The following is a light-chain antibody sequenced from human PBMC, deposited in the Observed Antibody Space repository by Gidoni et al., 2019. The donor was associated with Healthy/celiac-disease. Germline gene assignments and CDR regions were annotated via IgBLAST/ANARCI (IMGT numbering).Light chain of an antibody. CDR2: QDS. J-gene: IGLJ2*01. CDR1: KLGDKY. V-gene: IGLV3-1*01. CDR3: QAWDSSTAR. Sequence: SYELTQPPSVSVSPGQTASITCSGDKLGDKYACWYQQKPGQSPGLVIYQDSKRPSGIPERFSGSNSGNTDTLTISGTQAMDEADYYCQAWDSSTARFGGGTKLTVL.